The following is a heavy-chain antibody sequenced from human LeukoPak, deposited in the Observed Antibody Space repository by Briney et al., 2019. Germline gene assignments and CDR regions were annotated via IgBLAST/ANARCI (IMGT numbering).Heavy chain of an antibody. V-gene: IGHV1-69*13. CDR2: IIPIFGTA. CDR3: ARVFPPINGYGSGSYSFLGSLDP. Sequence: ASVKVSCKASGGTFSSYAISWVRQAPGQGLEWMGGIIPIFGTANYAQKFQGRVTITADESTSTAYMELSSLRSEDTAVYYCARVFPPINGYGSGSYSFLGSLDPWGQGTLVTVSS. CDR1: GGTFSSYA. D-gene: IGHD3-10*01. J-gene: IGHJ5*02.